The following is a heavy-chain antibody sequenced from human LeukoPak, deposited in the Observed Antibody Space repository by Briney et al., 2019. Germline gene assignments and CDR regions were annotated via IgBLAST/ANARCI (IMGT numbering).Heavy chain of an antibody. CDR3: AREVYYSNYDALYYYYYMDV. Sequence: GGSLRLSCAASGFSFSSYWMSWVRQAPGKGLEWVANIKQDGSEKFYVDSVKGRFTISRDNPKNSLYLQMNSLRAEDTAVYYCAREVYYSNYDALYYYYYMDVWGKGTTVTVSS. CDR2: IKQDGSEK. V-gene: IGHV3-7*01. J-gene: IGHJ6*03. CDR1: GFSFSSYW. D-gene: IGHD4-11*01.